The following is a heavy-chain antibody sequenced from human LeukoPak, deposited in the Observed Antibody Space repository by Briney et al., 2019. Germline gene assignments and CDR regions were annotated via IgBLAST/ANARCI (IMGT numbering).Heavy chain of an antibody. CDR1: GFTFTSSA. J-gene: IGHJ3*02. D-gene: IGHD5-12*01. CDR3: AADPRYSGYDDAFDI. CDR2: IVVGSGNT. Sequence: SVKVSCKASGFTFTSSAMQWVRQARGQRLEWIGWIVVGSGNTNYAQKFQERVTITRDMSTSTAYMELSSLRSEDTAVYYCAADPRYSGYDDAFDIWGQGTLVTVFS. V-gene: IGHV1-58*02.